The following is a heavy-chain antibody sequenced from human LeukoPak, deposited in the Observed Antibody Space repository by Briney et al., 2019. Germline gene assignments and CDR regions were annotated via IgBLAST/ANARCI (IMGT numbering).Heavy chain of an antibody. D-gene: IGHD3-10*01. J-gene: IGHJ3*02. CDR2: IYTSGST. V-gene: IGHV4-4*07. CDR3: ARLGLGFGELSFDI. Sequence: SETLSLTCTVSGGSISSYYWSWIRQPAGKGLEWIGRIYTSGSTNYNPSLKSRVTMSVDTSKNQFSLKLSSVTAADTAAYYCARLGLGFGELSFDIWGQGTMVTVSS. CDR1: GGSISSYY.